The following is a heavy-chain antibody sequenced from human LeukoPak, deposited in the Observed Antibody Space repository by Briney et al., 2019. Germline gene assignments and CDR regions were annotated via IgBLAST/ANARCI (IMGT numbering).Heavy chain of an antibody. Sequence: LSLTCSVSGGSISTYYWSWIRQPPGKGLEWVGRSRDKTNGYTTEYAASVKGRFTISRDESKNSLYLQMNSLKTEDTAVYYCARSVMGAFKYFDSWGQGTLVTVSS. CDR1: GGSISTYY. CDR2: SRDKTNGYTT. D-gene: IGHD3-16*01. V-gene: IGHV3-72*01. J-gene: IGHJ4*02. CDR3: ARSVMGAFKYFDS.